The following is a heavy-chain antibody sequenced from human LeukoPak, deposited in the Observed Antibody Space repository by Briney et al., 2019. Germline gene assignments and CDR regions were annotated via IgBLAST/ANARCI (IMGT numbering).Heavy chain of an antibody. CDR2: IYYSGST. CDR3: ARTTRSCSSTSCFYYFDY. V-gene: IGHV4-39*07. J-gene: IGHJ4*02. Sequence: SETLSLTCTVSGGSISSSSYYWGWIRQPPRKGLEWIGSIYYSGSTYYNPSLKSRVTISVDTSKNQFSLKLSSVTAADTAVYYCARTTRSCSSTSCFYYFDYWGQGTLVTVSS. D-gene: IGHD2-2*01. CDR1: GGSISSSSYY.